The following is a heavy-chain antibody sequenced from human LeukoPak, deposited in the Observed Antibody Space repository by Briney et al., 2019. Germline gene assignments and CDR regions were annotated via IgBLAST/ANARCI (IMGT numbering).Heavy chain of an antibody. CDR3: ARALNYYDSSAPYYYYYMDV. D-gene: IGHD3-22*01. CDR2: FYSGGST. Sequence: AGGSLRLSFAASGLTVSSNYMSWVRQAPGKGLEWASVFYSGGSTYYADSVKGRFTISRDNSKNTLYLQMNSLRAEDTAVYYCARALNYYDSSAPYYYYYMDVWGKGTTVTVSS. V-gene: IGHV3-53*01. J-gene: IGHJ6*03. CDR1: GLTVSSNY.